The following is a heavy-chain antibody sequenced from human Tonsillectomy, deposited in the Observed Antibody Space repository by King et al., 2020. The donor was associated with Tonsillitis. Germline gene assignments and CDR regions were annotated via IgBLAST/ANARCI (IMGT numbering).Heavy chain of an antibody. CDR2: ISGSGGST. CDR1: GFTFSSYA. V-gene: IGHV3-23*04. D-gene: IGHD2-15*01. Sequence: VQLVESGGGLVQPGGSLRLSCAASGFTFSSYAMSWVRQAPGKGLEWVSAISGSGGSTYYADSVKGRFTISRDNSKNTLYLQMNSLRAEDTAVYYCAKDSHCSGGSCYSPLTYYFDYWGQGTLVTVSS. J-gene: IGHJ4*02. CDR3: AKDSHCSGGSCYSPLTYYFDY.